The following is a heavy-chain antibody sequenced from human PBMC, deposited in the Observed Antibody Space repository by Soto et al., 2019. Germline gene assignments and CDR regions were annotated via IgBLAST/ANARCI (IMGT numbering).Heavy chain of an antibody. CDR2: IYYSGST. CDR1: GVSISSGDYY. CDR3: ARGRPDPYYYDTSGHYYVA. J-gene: IGHJ5*02. V-gene: IGHV4-30-4*01. D-gene: IGHD3-22*01. Sequence: SETLSLTCTVSGVSISSGDYYWTWIRQPPGKGLEWIGYIYYSGSTYYNPSLKSRVTISVDTSKNQFSLKLSSVTAADSAVYSCARGRPDPYYYDTSGHYYVAWGQGTLVTVSS.